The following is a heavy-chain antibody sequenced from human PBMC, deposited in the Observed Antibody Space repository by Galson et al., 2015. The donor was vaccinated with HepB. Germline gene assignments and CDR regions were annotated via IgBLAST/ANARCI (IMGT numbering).Heavy chain of an antibody. CDR2: ISSSSSYI. CDR3: AREDSGSYYEVPPNHFTIDY. D-gene: IGHD1-26*01. CDR1: GFTFSSYS. Sequence: SLRLSCAASGFTFSSYSMNWVRQAPGKGLEWVSSISSSSSYIYYADSVKGRFTISRDNAKNSLYLQMNSLRAEDTAVYYCAREDSGSYYEVPPNHFTIDYWGQGTLVTVSS. J-gene: IGHJ4*02. V-gene: IGHV3-21*01.